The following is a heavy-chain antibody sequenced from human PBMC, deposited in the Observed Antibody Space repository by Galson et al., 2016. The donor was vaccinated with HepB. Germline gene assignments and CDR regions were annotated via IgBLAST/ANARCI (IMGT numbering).Heavy chain of an antibody. J-gene: IGHJ5*02. V-gene: IGHV4-59*01. D-gene: IGHD4-17*01. Sequence: SETLSLTCTVSGGSIGTYYWSWLRQPPGKGLEWIGYIFYTGSTNYNPSLKSRVTISLDTSKNQFPLKLSSMTAADTAVYYCARVLTTVTTQALGFDHWGQGTLVTVSS. CDR1: GGSIGTYY. CDR2: IFYTGST. CDR3: ARVLTTVTTQALGFDH.